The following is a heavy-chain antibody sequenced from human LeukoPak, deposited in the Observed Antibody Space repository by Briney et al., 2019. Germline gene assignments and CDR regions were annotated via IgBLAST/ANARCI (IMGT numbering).Heavy chain of an antibody. Sequence: ASVKVSCKASGYTFTGYYMHWVRLAPGQGLEWMGWINPNSGGTNYAQKFQGRVTMTRDTSISTAYMELSRLRSDDTAVYYCARGRTVVVVAATRNWFDPWGQGTLVTVSS. D-gene: IGHD2-15*01. CDR3: ARGRTVVVVAATRNWFDP. CDR1: GYTFTGYY. CDR2: INPNSGGT. V-gene: IGHV1-2*02. J-gene: IGHJ5*02.